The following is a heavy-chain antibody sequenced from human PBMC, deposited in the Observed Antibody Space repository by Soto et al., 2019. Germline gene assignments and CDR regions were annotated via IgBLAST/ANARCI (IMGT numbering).Heavy chain of an antibody. J-gene: IGHJ4*02. CDR1: GGSISSGGYS. Sequence: SETLSHTCAVSGGSISSGGYSWSWIRQPPGKGLEWIGYIYHSGSTYYNPSLKSRVTISVDTSKNQFSLKLSSVTAADTAVYYCASRGREMANFDYWGQGTLVTVSS. CDR3: ASRGREMANFDY. CDR2: IYHSGST. V-gene: IGHV4-30-2*01. D-gene: IGHD3-10*01.